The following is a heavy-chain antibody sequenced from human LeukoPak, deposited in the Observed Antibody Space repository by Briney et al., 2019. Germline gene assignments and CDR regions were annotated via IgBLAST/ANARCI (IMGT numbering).Heavy chain of an antibody. D-gene: IGHD6-13*01. CDR3: TRDYSSDAFDI. CDR2: INHSSGDT. J-gene: IGHJ3*02. V-gene: IGHV1-2*02. Sequence: ASVKVSCKASGYPFTGYYMHWVRQAPGQGLEWVGWINHSSGDTHYAQNFQGRVTMTRDTSISTAYMDLSRLRSDDTAVYYCTRDYSSDAFDIWGQGTMVTVSS. CDR1: GYPFTGYY.